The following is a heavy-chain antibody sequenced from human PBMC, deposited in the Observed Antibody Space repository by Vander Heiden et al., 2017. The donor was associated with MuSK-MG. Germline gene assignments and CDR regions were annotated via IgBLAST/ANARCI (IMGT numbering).Heavy chain of an antibody. CDR2: ISSSSSYI. CDR3: ARDKSVAGRFDY. J-gene: IGHJ4*02. Sequence: EVQLVESGGGLVKPGGSLRLSCAASGFTFSSYSMNWVRQDPGKGLEWVSSISSSSSYIYYADSVKGRFTISRDNAKNSLYLQMNSLRAEDTAVYYCARDKSVAGRFDYWGQGTLVTVSS. CDR1: GFTFSSYS. V-gene: IGHV3-21*01. D-gene: IGHD6-19*01.